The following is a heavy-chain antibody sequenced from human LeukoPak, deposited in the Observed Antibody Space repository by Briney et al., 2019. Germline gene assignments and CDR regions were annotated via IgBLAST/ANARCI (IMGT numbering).Heavy chain of an antibody. CDR1: GFTFSTYT. CDR3: SRGGTYYGSFDY. Sequence: GGSLRLSCAASGFTFSTYTMYWVRQPPGKGLEWVSIIGGSGGDIHYADSVKGRFTISRDNYKNTLYLQMDSLRAEDTAVYYCSRGGTYYGSFDYWGLGTLVTVSS. V-gene: IGHV3-23*01. CDR2: IGGSGGDI. D-gene: IGHD1-26*01. J-gene: IGHJ4*02.